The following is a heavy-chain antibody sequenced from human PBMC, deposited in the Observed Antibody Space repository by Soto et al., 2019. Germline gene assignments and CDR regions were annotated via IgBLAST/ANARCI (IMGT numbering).Heavy chain of an antibody. CDR3: ARVGYYYGSGSYYKEAPGDYYYGMDV. V-gene: IGHV1-69*12. D-gene: IGHD3-10*01. Sequence: QVQLVQSGAEVKKPGSSVKVSCKASGGTFSSYAISWVRQAPGQGLEWMGGIIPIFGTANYAQKFQGRVTITAVESTSTAYMELSSLRSEDTAVYYCARVGYYYGSGSYYKEAPGDYYYGMDVWGQGTTVTVSS. CDR2: IIPIFGTA. J-gene: IGHJ6*02. CDR1: GGTFSSYA.